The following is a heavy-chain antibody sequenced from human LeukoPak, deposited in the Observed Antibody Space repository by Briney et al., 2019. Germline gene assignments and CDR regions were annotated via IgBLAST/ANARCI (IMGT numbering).Heavy chain of an antibody. D-gene: IGHD2-2*01. CDR2: ISGYNGNT. CDR3: ARDRQVVPVAMPVYYYYGMDV. J-gene: IGHJ6*01. Sequence: ASVKVSCKASGYTFTRYGISWVRQAPGQGLEWMGWISGYNGNTNYAQKLQGRVTMTTDTSTTTAYMELRSLNSDDTAVYYCARDRQVVPVAMPVYYYYGMDVCGQGATVTVSS. CDR1: GYTFTRYG. V-gene: IGHV1-18*01.